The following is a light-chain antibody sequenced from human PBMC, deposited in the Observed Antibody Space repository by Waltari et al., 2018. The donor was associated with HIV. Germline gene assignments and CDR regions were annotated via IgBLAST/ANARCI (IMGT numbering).Light chain of an antibody. J-gene: IGLJ2*01. CDR1: RSDVRGYNP. V-gene: IGLV2-23*02. CDR2: EVS. CDR3: CAYAGSTTYVI. Sequence: QSALTQPASVSGSTGQSITIPCPGTRSDVRGYNPVSLYQQHPGKAPKLMIYEVSKRPSGVSNRFSGSKSGNTASLTISGLQAEDEADYYCCAYAGSTTYVIFGGGTKLTVL.